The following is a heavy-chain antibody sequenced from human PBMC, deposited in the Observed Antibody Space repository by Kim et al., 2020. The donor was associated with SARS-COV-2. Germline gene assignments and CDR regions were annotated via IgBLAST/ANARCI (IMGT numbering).Heavy chain of an antibody. D-gene: IGHD3-22*01. CDR3: ANLGARYYYDSYHRDY. V-gene: IGHV3-23*01. J-gene: IGHJ4*02. Sequence: VKGRFTISRENSKNTLYLLINSLRAEDTAVYYCANLGARYYYDSYHRDYWGQGTLVTVSS.